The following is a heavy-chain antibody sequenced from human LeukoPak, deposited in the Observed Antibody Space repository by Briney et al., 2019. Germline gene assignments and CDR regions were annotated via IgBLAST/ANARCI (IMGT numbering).Heavy chain of an antibody. J-gene: IGHJ4*02. Sequence: ASVKVSCKVSGYTLTELSMRWVRQAPGQGLEWMGIINPSGGSTSYAQKFQGRVTMTRDTSTSTVHMELSSLRSEDTAVYYCATSRSGWANFDYWGQGTLVTVSS. D-gene: IGHD6-19*01. CDR2: INPSGGST. V-gene: IGHV1-46*01. CDR1: GYTLTELS. CDR3: ATSRSGWANFDY.